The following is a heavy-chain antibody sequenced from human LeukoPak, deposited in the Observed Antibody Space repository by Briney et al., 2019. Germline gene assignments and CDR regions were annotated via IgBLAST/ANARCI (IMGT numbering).Heavy chain of an antibody. J-gene: IGHJ4*02. V-gene: IGHV3-21*06. CDR3: ARGWSADYFDY. Sequence: GGSLRLSCAASGFTFSSYSINWVRQAPGKGLEWVSSIKGRFTISRDNAKNSLYLQINSLRAEDTAVYYCARGWSADYFDYWGQGILVTVSS. CDR1: GFTFSSYS. CDR2: I. D-gene: IGHD2-15*01.